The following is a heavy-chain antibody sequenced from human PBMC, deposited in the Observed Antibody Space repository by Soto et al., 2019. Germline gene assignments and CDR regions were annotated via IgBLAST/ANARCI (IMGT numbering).Heavy chain of an antibody. V-gene: IGHV4-39*01. CDR3: ARTYVTDVVVVPASKDYMDV. CDR2: ISYSGST. D-gene: IGHD2-2*01. Sequence: SETLSLTCTVSGGSISSSSSYWGWIRQPPGKGLEWLGIISYSGSTYYSPSLKSRVTISVDASKNLFSLKLSSVTAADTAVYYCARTYVTDVVVVPASKDYMDVWGKGTTVTVSS. CDR1: GGSISSSSSY. J-gene: IGHJ6*03.